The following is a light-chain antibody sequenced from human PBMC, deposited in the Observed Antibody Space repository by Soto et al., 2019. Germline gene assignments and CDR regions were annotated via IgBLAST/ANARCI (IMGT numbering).Light chain of an antibody. V-gene: IGKV3-15*01. CDR2: GAS. J-gene: IGKJ4*01. CDR3: QQYGSSPRLT. CDR1: QSVSSN. Sequence: EILMTQSPATLSVSPGERATLSCRASQSVSSNLAWYQQRPGQAPWLLIYGASTRATGIPARLSGSGSGTEFTLTIRSLQSADLAVYYCQQYGSSPRLTFGGETKVDIK.